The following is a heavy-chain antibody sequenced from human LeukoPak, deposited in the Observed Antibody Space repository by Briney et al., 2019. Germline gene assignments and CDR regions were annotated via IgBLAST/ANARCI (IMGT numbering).Heavy chain of an antibody. CDR3: ARSDGYGLVGI. J-gene: IGHJ3*02. CDR2: IYSSGST. Sequence: SETLSLTCTVSGGSISSGGYYWSWIRQPAGKGLEWIGSIYSSGSTYYNPSLKSRVIIIIDTPKNHFSLTLSSVTAADTAVYYCARSDGYGLVGIWGQGTMVTVSS. CDR1: GGSISSGGYY. V-gene: IGHV4-39*07. D-gene: IGHD3-10*01.